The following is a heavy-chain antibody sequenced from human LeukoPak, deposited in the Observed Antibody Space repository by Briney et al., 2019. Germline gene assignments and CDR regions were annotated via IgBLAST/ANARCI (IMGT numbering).Heavy chain of an antibody. CDR1: GGSISSYY. Sequence: SETLSLTCTVSGGSISSYYWSWIRQPPGKGLEWIGRIYTSGSTNYNPSLKSRVTMSVDTSKNQFSLKLSSVTAADTAVYYCAGLAYYYGMDVWGQGTTVTVSS. J-gene: IGHJ6*02. CDR3: AGLAYYYGMDV. CDR2: IYTSGST. V-gene: IGHV4-4*07.